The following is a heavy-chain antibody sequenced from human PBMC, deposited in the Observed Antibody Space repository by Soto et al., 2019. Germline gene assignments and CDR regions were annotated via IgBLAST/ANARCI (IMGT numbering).Heavy chain of an antibody. CDR2: INPNSGGT. CDR3: ARETPGERAHNWFDP. CDR1: GYTFTGYY. D-gene: IGHD6-25*01. V-gene: IGHV1-2*04. Sequence: ASVKVSCKASGYTFTGYYMHWVRQAPGQGLEWMGWINPNSGGTNYAQKFQGWVTMTSDTYISTAYMELSRLRSDDTSLYYCARETPGERAHNWFDPGGQGTLVPVSS. J-gene: IGHJ5*02.